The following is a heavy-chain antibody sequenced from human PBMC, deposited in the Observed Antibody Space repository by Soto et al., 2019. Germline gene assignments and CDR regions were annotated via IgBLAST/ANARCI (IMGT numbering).Heavy chain of an antibody. CDR3: ARAHLRVTIEGYYYYGMDV. J-gene: IGHJ6*02. D-gene: IGHD4-4*01. CDR1: GGSISSGGYY. V-gene: IGHV4-31*03. CDR2: IYYSGST. Sequence: QVQLQESGPGLVKPSQTLSLTRTVSGGSISSGGYYWSWIRQHPGKGLEWIGYIYYSGSTYYNPSLKSRVTISVDTSKNQFSLKLSSVTAADTAVYYCARAHLRVTIEGYYYYGMDVWGQGTTVTVSS.